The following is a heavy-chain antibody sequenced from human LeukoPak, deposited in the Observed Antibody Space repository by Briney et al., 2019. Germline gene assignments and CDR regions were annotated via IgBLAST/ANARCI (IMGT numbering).Heavy chain of an antibody. D-gene: IGHD3-22*01. Sequence: ASVTVSCKASGYTFTSYYMHWVRQAPGQGLEWMGIINPSGGSRSYAQKFQGRVTMTRDTSTSTVYMELSSLRSEGTAVYYCAITYYYDSSGLDYWGQGTLVTVSS. J-gene: IGHJ4*02. CDR2: INPSGGSR. V-gene: IGHV1-46*01. CDR1: GYTFTSYY. CDR3: AITYYYDSSGLDY.